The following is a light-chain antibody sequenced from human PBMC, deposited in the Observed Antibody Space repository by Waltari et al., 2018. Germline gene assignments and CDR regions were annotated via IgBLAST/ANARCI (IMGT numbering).Light chain of an antibody. V-gene: IGLV4-69*01. Sequence: QLVLTQSPSASASLGASVKLTCTLSSGHINNVIAWLQQRPEKGPRYLIKVNSDGSHNKGDEIPDRFSGSGSGAECYLSISSLQSEDEADYICQTGGHGTWVFGGGTKLTVL. CDR2: VNSDGSH. CDR3: QTGGHGTWV. J-gene: IGLJ3*02. CDR1: SGHINNV.